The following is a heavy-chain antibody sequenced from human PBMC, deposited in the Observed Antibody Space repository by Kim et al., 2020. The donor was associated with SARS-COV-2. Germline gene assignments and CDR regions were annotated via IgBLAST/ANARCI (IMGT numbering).Heavy chain of an antibody. Sequence: GGSLRLSCAASGFTFSSYSMNWVRQAPGKGLEWVSSISSSSSYIYYADSVKGRFTISRDNAKNSLYLQMNSLRAEDTAVYYCARDLYGDSDYWYFDLWGRGTLVTVSS. CDR3: ARDLYGDSDYWYFDL. J-gene: IGHJ2*01. V-gene: IGHV3-21*01. CDR1: GFTFSSYS. D-gene: IGHD4-17*01. CDR2: ISSSSSYI.